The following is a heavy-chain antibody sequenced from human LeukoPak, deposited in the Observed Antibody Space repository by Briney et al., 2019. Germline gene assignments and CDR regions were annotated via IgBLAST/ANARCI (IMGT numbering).Heavy chain of an antibody. D-gene: IGHD6-19*01. CDR2: IKQDGSKK. Sequence: GGSLRLSCVASGFPFSSYWMTWVRQAPGKGLEWVANIKQDGSKKSYVDSVKGRFTISRDNAESSLYLQMNSLRVEDTAVYYCVRNLAVAGTCFDSWGQGTLVTASS. CDR1: GFPFSSYW. J-gene: IGHJ4*02. CDR3: VRNLAVAGTCFDS. V-gene: IGHV3-7*03.